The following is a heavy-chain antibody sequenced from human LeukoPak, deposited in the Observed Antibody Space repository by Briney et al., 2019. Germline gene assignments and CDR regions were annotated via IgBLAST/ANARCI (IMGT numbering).Heavy chain of an antibody. Sequence: PRGSLRLSCAASGFTVSSNYMSWVRQAPGKGLEWVSVIYSGGSTYYADSVKGRFTISRDNSKNTLYLQMNSLRAEDTAVYYCAKQSFTIFGVVDSYMDVWGKGTTVTVSS. J-gene: IGHJ6*03. D-gene: IGHD3-3*01. V-gene: IGHV3-66*04. CDR1: GFTVSSNY. CDR3: AKQSFTIFGVVDSYMDV. CDR2: IYSGGST.